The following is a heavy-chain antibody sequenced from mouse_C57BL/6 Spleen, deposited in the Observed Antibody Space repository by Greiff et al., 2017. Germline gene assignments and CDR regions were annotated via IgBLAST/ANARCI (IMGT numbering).Heavy chain of an antibody. CDR3: ASRDGYAFAY. Sequence: EVQRVESGPELVKPGASVKISCKASGYSFTGYYMNWVKQSPEKSLEWIGEINPSTGGTTYNQKFKAKATLTVDKSSSTAYMQLKSLTSEDSAVYYCASRDGYAFAYWGQGTLVTVSA. D-gene: IGHD2-2*01. J-gene: IGHJ3*01. V-gene: IGHV1-42*01. CDR2: INPSTGGT. CDR1: GYSFTGYY.